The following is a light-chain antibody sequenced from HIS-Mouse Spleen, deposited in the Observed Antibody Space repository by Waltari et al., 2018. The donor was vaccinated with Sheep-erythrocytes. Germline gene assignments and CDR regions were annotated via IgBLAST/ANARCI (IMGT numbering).Light chain of an antibody. Sequence: DIVMTQSPLSLPVTPGEPASISCRSTQSLLQSNGYNYLDWYLQKPGQSPQLLIYLGSNRASWVPDRFSGSGSGTDFTLKISRVEAEDVGVYYCMQALQTPRTFGQGTKVEIK. CDR1: QSLLQSNGYNY. CDR3: MQALQTPRT. J-gene: IGKJ1*01. CDR2: LGS. V-gene: IGKV2-28*01.